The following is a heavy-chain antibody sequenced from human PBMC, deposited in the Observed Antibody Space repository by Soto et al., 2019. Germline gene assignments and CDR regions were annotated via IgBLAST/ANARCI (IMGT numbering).Heavy chain of an antibody. V-gene: IGHV4-59*08. CDR2: IYYSGRT. CDR1: GGSISSYY. CDR3: ARRLIAAAGTPLYYYYYMDV. D-gene: IGHD6-13*01. J-gene: IGHJ6*03. Sequence: SETLSLTCTVSGGSISSYYWSWIRQPPGKGLEWIGYIYYSGRTNYNPSLKSRVTISVDTSKNKFSLKLSSVTAADTAVYYCARRLIAAAGTPLYYYYYMDVWGKGTTVTVSS.